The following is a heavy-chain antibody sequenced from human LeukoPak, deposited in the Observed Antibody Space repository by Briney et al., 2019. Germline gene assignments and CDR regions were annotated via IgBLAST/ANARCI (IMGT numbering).Heavy chain of an antibody. CDR3: ARDSSLGSPNNYYYYYMDV. CDR1: GFTFSSYA. J-gene: IGHJ6*03. Sequence: SGGSLRLSCAASGFTFSSYAMHWVRQAPGKGLEWVAVISYDGSNKYYADSVKGRFTISRDNSKNTLYLQMNSLRAEDTVVYYCARDSSLGSPNNYYYYYMDVWGKGTTVTVSS. CDR2: ISYDGSNK. D-gene: IGHD5/OR15-5a*01. V-gene: IGHV3-30*04.